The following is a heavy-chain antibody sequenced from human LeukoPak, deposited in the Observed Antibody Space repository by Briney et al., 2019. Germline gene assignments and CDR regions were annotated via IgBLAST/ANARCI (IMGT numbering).Heavy chain of an antibody. V-gene: IGHV4-39*01. CDR2: IYYSGST. CDR1: GGSISSSSYY. J-gene: IGHJ4*02. CDR3: ARRGGYSYGYRPRWAVDY. D-gene: IGHD5-18*01. Sequence: SETLSLTCTVSGGSISSSSYYWGWIRQPPGKGLEWIGSIYYSGSTYYNPSLKSRVTISVDTSKNQFSLKLSSVTAADTAVYYCARRGGYSYGYRPRWAVDYWGQGTLVTVSS.